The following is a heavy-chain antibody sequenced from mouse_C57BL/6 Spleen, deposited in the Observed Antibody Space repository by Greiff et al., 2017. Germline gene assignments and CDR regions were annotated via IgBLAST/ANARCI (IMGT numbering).Heavy chain of an antibody. CDR2: IHPSASDT. CDR3: AIVDYYGSSYFDY. V-gene: IGHV1-74*01. J-gene: IGHJ2*01. CDR1: GYTFTSYW. Sequence: VQLQQPGAELVKPGASVQVSCKASGYTFTSYWMHWVKQRPGQGLEWIGRIHPSASDTNYNQKFKGKATLTVAKSSSTAYMQLSSLTSEGSAVYYCAIVDYYGSSYFDYWGQGTTLTVSS. D-gene: IGHD1-1*01.